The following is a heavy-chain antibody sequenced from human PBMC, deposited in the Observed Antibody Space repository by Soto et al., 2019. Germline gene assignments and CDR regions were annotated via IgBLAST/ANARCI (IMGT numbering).Heavy chain of an antibody. CDR1: GFTLSSYA. J-gene: IGHJ4*02. Sequence: SLRLSCAASGFTLSSYAMSWVRQAPGKGLEWVSAIIGGGVTTYYADSVRGRFTISRDSSKNTLYLQVNSLRAEDTAIYYCAKEGGSERYFFDYWGLGTLVTVSS. D-gene: IGHD5-12*01. CDR2: IIGGGVTT. CDR3: AKEGGSERYFFDY. V-gene: IGHV3-23*01.